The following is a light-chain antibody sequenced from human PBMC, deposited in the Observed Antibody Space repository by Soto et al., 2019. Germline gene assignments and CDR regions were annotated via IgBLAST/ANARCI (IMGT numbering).Light chain of an antibody. CDR1: QSVLHSDGKTH. J-gene: IGKJ1*01. Sequence: IVMTQTTLSLSVTPGQPASISWKSSQSVLHSDGKTHLYWYLQRPGQPPQLLIYEVSHRFSGVQDRISGSGSGTDFTLKISRVEAEDVGVYYCMQTKQLPVTFGQGTKVDI. V-gene: IGKV2D-29*01. CDR2: EVS. CDR3: MQTKQLPVT.